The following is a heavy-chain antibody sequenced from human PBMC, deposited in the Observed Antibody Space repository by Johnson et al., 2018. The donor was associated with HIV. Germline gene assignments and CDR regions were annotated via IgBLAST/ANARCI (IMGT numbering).Heavy chain of an antibody. V-gene: IGHV3-30*02. Sequence: QVLLVESGGGVVQPGGSLRLSCAASGFTFSSYGMHWVRQAPGKGLEWVAFIRYDGSNKYYADSVKGRFTISRDNSKNTLYLQMNSLRAEDTAVYYCAKPNSGYALGLGAFDIWGQGTMVTVSS. D-gene: IGHD5-12*01. CDR2: IRYDGSNK. CDR3: AKPNSGYALGLGAFDI. J-gene: IGHJ3*02. CDR1: GFTFSSYG.